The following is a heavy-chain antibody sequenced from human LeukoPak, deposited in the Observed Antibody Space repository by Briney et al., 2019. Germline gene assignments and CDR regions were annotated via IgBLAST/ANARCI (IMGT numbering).Heavy chain of an antibody. J-gene: IGHJ3*02. V-gene: IGHV1-8*03. CDR3: AKDLSWNYPRYSKGAFDI. D-gene: IGHD1-7*01. CDR1: GYTFTSYD. CDR2: MNPNSGNT. Sequence: ASVKVSCKASGYTFTSYDINWVRQATGQGLEWMGWMNPNSGNTGYAQKFQGRVTITRNTSISTAYMELSSLRSEDTAVYYCAKDLSWNYPRYSKGAFDIWGQGTMVTVSS.